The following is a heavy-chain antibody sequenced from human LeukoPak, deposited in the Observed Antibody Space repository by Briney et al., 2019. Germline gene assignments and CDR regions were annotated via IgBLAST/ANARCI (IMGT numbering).Heavy chain of an antibody. V-gene: IGHV1-24*01. D-gene: IGHD2-2*01. CDR1: GYTLTELS. Sequence: GASVKVSCKVSGYTLTELSMHWVRQAPGKGLEWMGGFDPEDGETIYAQKFQGRVTMTEDTSTDTAYMELSSLRSEDTAVYYCATVVPAADAWHFDYWGQGTLVTVSS. J-gene: IGHJ4*02. CDR3: ATVVPAADAWHFDY. CDR2: FDPEDGET.